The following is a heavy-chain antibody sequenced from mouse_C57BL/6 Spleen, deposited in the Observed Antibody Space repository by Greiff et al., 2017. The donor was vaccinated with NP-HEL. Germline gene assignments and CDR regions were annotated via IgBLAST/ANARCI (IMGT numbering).Heavy chain of an antibody. J-gene: IGHJ2*01. Sequence: VQLKQSGAELVRPGASVKLSCTASGFNIKDDYMHWVKQRPEQGLEWIGWIDPENGDTEYASKFQGKATITADTSSNTAYLQLSSLTSEDTAVYYCTPYYYGSYWGQGTTLTVSS. V-gene: IGHV14-4*01. D-gene: IGHD1-1*01. CDR1: GFNIKDDY. CDR2: IDPENGDT. CDR3: TPYYYGSY.